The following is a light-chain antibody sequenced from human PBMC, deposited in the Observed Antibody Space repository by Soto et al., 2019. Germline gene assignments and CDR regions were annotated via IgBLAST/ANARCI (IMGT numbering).Light chain of an antibody. CDR3: SSYTSTSTRI. J-gene: IGLJ1*01. CDR1: SSDVGAYNY. CDR2: DVS. Sequence: QSALTQPASVSGSPGQSITISCTGTSSDVGAYNYVSWYQQHPGKAPKLMIYDVSNRPSGVSNRFSGSKSDNTASLTISGLQAEDEADYYCSSYTSTSTRIFGTGTKLTVL. V-gene: IGLV2-14*01.